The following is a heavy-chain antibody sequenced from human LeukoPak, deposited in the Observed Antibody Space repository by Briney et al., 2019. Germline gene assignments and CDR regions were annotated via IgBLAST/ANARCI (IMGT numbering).Heavy chain of an antibody. D-gene: IGHD3-22*01. Sequence: PGGSLRLSCAASEFTFSSYAMHWVRQAPGKGLERVAVISYDGSHKYYADSVKGRFTISRDNSKNTLYLQMNSLRAEDTAVYYCAKGRYYDSSGYFDYWGQGTLVTVSS. CDR3: AKGRYYDSSGYFDY. V-gene: IGHV3-30*04. J-gene: IGHJ4*02. CDR1: EFTFSSYA. CDR2: ISYDGSHK.